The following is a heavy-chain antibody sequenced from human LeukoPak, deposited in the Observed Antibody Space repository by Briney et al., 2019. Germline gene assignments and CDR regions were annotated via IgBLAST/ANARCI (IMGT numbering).Heavy chain of an antibody. CDR3: ARAIFGDSYHGIDV. J-gene: IGHJ6*02. CDR1: GGSIGSYY. CDR2: IFVSGST. Sequence: SDTLSLTCTVSGGSIGSYYWTWIRQPARKGLEWIGRIFVSGSTNYNPSLKGRVTMSVDTSKKQFSLRLTSMSAADTAVYFCARAIFGDSYHGIDVWGQGTTVTVSS. D-gene: IGHD3-10*01. V-gene: IGHV4-4*07.